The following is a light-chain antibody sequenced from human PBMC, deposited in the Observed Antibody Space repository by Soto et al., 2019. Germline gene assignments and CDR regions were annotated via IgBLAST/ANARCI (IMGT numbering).Light chain of an antibody. CDR2: DVS. V-gene: IGLV2-14*03. CDR3: SSYTSSRTRV. CDR1: SSDVGAYNY. J-gene: IGLJ3*02. Sequence: QSALTQPASVSGSPGQSITISCTGTSSDVGAYNYVAWYQHHPGKAPKLMIYDVSNRPSGVSNRFSAPKSGNTASLTISGLQAEDEADYYCSSYTSSRTRVFGGGTKVTVL.